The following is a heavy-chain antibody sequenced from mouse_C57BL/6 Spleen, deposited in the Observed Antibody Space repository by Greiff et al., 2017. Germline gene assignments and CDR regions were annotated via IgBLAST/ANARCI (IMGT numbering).Heavy chain of an antibody. CDR3: ARCTTVVAPGYFDV. V-gene: IGHV5-9*01. Sequence: EVMLVESGGGLVKPGGSLKLSCAASGFTFSSYTMSWVRQTPEKRLEWVATISGGGGNTYYPDSVKGRFTISRDNAKNTLYLQMSSLRSEDTALYYCARCTTVVAPGYFDVWGTGTTVTVSS. CDR1: GFTFSSYT. D-gene: IGHD1-1*01. CDR2: ISGGGGNT. J-gene: IGHJ1*03.